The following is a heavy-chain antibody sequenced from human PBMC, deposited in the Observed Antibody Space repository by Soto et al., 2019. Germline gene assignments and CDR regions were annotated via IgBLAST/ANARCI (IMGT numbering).Heavy chain of an antibody. CDR2: IYYSGST. CDR3: ARDTSSSWSARSYNWFDP. J-gene: IGHJ5*02. V-gene: IGHV4-61*01. Sequence: QVQLQESGPGLVKPSETLSLTCTVSGGSVSSGSYYWSWIRQPPGKGLEWIGYIYYSGSTNYNPSLKSRVTISVDTSKNQFSLKLSSVTAADTAVYYCARDTSSSWSARSYNWFDPWGQGTLVTVSS. CDR1: GGSVSSGSYY. D-gene: IGHD6-6*01.